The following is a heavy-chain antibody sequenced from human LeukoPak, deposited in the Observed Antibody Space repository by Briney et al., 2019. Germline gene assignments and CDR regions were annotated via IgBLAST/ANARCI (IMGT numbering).Heavy chain of an antibody. CDR1: GFTFSSYS. D-gene: IGHD3-16*01. CDR2: ISSSSSYI. Sequence: GGSLRLSCAASGFTFSSYSMNWVRQAPGKGLEWVSSISSSSSYIYYADSVKGRFTISRDNAKNSLFLQMNGLRVEDTAVYYCARGDAFSGDHWGQGTLVTVSS. J-gene: IGHJ4*02. V-gene: IGHV3-21*01. CDR3: ARGDAFSGDH.